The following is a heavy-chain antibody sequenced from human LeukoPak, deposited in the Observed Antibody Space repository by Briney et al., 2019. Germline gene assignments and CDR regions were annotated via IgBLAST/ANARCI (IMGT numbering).Heavy chain of an antibody. CDR1: GLSSTIYW. Sequence: GGSLRLSCAASGLSSTIYWMHWVRQVPGKGLVWVSRIKLDENTAYYADFVKGRFTISRDDAKTTVYLQMNSLRAGDSAVYYCARDRPFWNWGQGTLVTVSS. CDR2: IKLDENTA. V-gene: IGHV3-74*01. D-gene: IGHD3-3*01. J-gene: IGHJ4*02. CDR3: ARDRPFWN.